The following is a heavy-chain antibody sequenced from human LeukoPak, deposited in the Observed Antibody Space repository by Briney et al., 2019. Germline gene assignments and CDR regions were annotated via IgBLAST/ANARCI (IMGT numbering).Heavy chain of an antibody. V-gene: IGHV1-18*01. Sequence: ASVKVSCKASGYTFTSYGISWVRQAPGQGLEWMGWISAYNGNTNYAQKLQGRVTMTTDTSTSTAYMELRSLRSDDTAVYYCAREGDCSSTSCYWDPWGQGTLVTVSS. J-gene: IGHJ5*02. CDR1: GYTFTSYG. CDR2: ISAYNGNT. D-gene: IGHD2-2*01. CDR3: AREGDCSSTSCYWDP.